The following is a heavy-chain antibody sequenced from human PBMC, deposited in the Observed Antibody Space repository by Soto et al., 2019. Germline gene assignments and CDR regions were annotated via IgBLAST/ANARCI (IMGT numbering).Heavy chain of an antibody. D-gene: IGHD4-17*01. CDR1: GYTFTIYY. CDR3: ARNVDSGFDY. J-gene: IGHJ4*02. V-gene: IGHV1-46*01. Sequence: ASVKVSCKASGYTFTIYYMHWVRQAPGQGLEWMGFINPIGGSTSYAQKFQGRVTMTRDTSTSTVYMELSSLSSEDTAVYYCARNVDSGFDYWGQGTLATGSS. CDR2: INPIGGST.